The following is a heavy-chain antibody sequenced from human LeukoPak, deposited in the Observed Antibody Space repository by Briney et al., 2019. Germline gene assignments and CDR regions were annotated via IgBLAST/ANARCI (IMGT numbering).Heavy chain of an antibody. CDR3: AEGTERYREVSSFDS. CDR1: GFTFTTFT. J-gene: IGHJ4*02. CDR2: INRGGGGT. V-gene: IGHV3-23*01. D-gene: IGHD3-10*01. Sequence: AGGSLRLSCAASGFTFTTFTMNWVRQAPGKGLEWVSAINRGGGGTYYADFVKGRFTISRDNSENTLYLQMNSLRAEDTATYYCAEGTERYREVSSFDSWGQGTQVTVSS.